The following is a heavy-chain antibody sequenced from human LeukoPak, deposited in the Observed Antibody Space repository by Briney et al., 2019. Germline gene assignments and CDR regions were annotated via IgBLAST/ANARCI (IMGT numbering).Heavy chain of an antibody. CDR2: ISAYNGNT. CDR1: GYTFTSYG. Sequence: GASVKVSCKASGYTFTSYGISWVRQAPGQGLEWMGWISAYNGNTNDAQKLQGRVTMTTDTSTSTAYMELRSLRSDDTAVYYCARKDYGSGSYYYFDYWGQGTLVTVSS. V-gene: IGHV1-18*01. CDR3: ARKDYGSGSYYYFDY. D-gene: IGHD3-10*01. J-gene: IGHJ4*02.